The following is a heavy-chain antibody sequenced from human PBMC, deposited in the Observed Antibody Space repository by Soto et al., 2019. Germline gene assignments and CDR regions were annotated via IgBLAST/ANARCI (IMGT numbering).Heavy chain of an antibody. V-gene: IGHV3-48*03. CDR2: ISSSGSTI. CDR1: GFTFSSYE. J-gene: IGHJ6*02. Sequence: GGSLRLSCAASGFTFSSYEMNWVRQAPGKGLEWVSYISSSGSTIYYADSVKGRFTISRDNAKNSLYLQMNSLRAEDTAVYYCARGDGENYYYYGMDVWGQGTTVTV. CDR3: ARGDGENYYYYGMDV. D-gene: IGHD3-10*01.